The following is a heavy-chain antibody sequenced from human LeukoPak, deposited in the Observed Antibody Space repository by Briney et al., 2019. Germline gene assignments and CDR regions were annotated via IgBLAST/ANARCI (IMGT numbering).Heavy chain of an antibody. CDR2: ISYDGSNK. Sequence: GGSLRLSCAASGFTFSSYAMSWVRQAPGKGLEWVAVISYDGSNKYYADSVKGRFTISRDNSKNTLYLQMNSLRAEDTAVYYCAKNIMENGDSYWGQGTLVTVSS. CDR3: AKNIMENGDSY. V-gene: IGHV3-30*18. D-gene: IGHD4-17*01. CDR1: GFTFSSYA. J-gene: IGHJ4*02.